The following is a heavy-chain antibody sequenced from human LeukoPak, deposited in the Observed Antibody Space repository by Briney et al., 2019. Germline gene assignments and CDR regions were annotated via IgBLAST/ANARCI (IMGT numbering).Heavy chain of an antibody. D-gene: IGHD6-19*01. CDR1: GGSISTYY. Sequence: SETLSLTCTLSGGSISTYYWSWVRQPPGKGLEWIGYIYYTGSTNYNPSLKSRVTISVDTSKNQFSLKLSSVTAADTAVYYCARDQAVAGFFDYWGQGTLVTVSS. CDR2: IYYTGST. CDR3: ARDQAVAGFFDY. J-gene: IGHJ4*02. V-gene: IGHV4-59*12.